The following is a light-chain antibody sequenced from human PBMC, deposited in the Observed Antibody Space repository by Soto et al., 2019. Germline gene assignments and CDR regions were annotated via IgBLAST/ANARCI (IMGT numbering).Light chain of an antibody. V-gene: IGKV1-5*01. J-gene: IGKJ2*01. CDR2: DVS. Sequence: DVQMTQSPSTLSAFVGDRVTITCRASESINNWLAWYQQKPGKAPKLLIYDVSNLESGVPSRFSGSGSGTDFTLTISSLQPDDFATYYGQQYKSSSYSFGQGTKLEIK. CDR3: QQYKSSSYS. CDR1: ESINNW.